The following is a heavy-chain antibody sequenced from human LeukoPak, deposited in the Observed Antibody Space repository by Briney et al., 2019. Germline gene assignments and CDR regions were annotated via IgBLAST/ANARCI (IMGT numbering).Heavy chain of an antibody. V-gene: IGHV3-48*03. Sequence: GSLRLSCVASGFTLSSYEMNWVRQAPGKGLEWLSYVSSRGSTIHYADSVKGRFTISRDNAKNSLYLQMNSLRAEDTAVYYCARILVAGTTTEGDHWGQGTLVTVSS. D-gene: IGHD6-19*01. CDR1: GFTLSSYE. CDR3: ARILVAGTTTEGDH. J-gene: IGHJ4*02. CDR2: VSSRGSTI.